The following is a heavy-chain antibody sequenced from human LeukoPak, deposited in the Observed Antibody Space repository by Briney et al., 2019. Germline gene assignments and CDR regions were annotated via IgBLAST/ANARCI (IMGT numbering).Heavy chain of an antibody. V-gene: IGHV3-13*01. D-gene: IGHD7-27*01. CDR2: IGTGGDT. CDR1: GFTFSISD. CDR3: AREVFDLTWGSGWYFDL. Sequence: GGSLRLSCAASGFTFSISDMHWVRQPTGKGLEWVSAIGTGGDTYYPDPVKGRFTISRDDAKNSLYLQMNNLRAGDTAVYFCAREVFDLTWGSGWYFDLWGRGTLVTVSS. J-gene: IGHJ2*01.